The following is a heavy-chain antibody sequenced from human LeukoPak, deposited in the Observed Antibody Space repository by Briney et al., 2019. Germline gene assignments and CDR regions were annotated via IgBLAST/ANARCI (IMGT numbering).Heavy chain of an antibody. CDR2: IYYSGST. V-gene: IGHV4-39*01. CDR1: GGSISSSSYY. Sequence: SETLSLTCTVSGGSISSSSYYWGWIRQPPGRGLEWIGSIYYSGSTYYNPSLKSRVTISVDTSKNQFSLKLSSVTAADTAVYYCARVTTVTTVYFDYWAREPWSPSPQ. J-gene: IGHJ4*02. D-gene: IGHD4-11*01. CDR3: ARVTTVTTVYFDY.